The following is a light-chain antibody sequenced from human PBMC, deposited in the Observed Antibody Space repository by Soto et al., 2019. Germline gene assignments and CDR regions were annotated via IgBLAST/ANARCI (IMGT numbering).Light chain of an antibody. CDR3: SSYAGSNNLGV. CDR1: SSDIGYYKY. CDR2: EVI. Sequence: QSVLTQPPSASGSPGQSVTISCTGTSSDIGYYKYVSWYQQHPGKAPKLIIYEVIKRPSGVPDRFPGSKSGNTASLTVSGLQAEDEADYYCSSYAGSNNLGVFGTGTKLTVL. J-gene: IGLJ1*01. V-gene: IGLV2-8*01.